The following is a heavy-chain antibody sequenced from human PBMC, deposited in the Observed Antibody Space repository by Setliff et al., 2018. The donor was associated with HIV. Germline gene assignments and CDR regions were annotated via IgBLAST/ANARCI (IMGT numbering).Heavy chain of an antibody. D-gene: IGHD3-3*01. CDR1: GYTFTSYY. Sequence: ASVKVSCKASGYTFTSYYMHWVRQAPGQGLEWMGIINPSDGSTSYAQKFQGRVTMTRDTSTSTVYMELSSLRSEDTAVYYCARWHSYYDFWSGYYRYYMDVWGKGITVTVSS. V-gene: IGHV1-46*01. CDR2: INPSDGST. J-gene: IGHJ6*03. CDR3: ARWHSYYDFWSGYYRYYMDV.